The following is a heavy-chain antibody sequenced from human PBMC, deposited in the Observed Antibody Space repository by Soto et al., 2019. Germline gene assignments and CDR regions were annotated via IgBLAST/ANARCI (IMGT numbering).Heavy chain of an antibody. Sequence: GGSLRLSCAASGFTFSSYAMSWVRQAPGKGLEWVSAISGSGGSTYYADSVKGRFTISRDNSKNTLYLQMNSLRAEDTAVYYCAKETSSERYYYYGMDVWGQGTTVTVSS. CDR2: ISGSGGST. CDR1: GFTFSSYA. J-gene: IGHJ6*02. D-gene: IGHD1-26*01. CDR3: AKETSSERYYYYGMDV. V-gene: IGHV3-23*01.